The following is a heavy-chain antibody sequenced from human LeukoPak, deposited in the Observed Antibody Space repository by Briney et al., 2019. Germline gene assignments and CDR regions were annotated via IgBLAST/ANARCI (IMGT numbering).Heavy chain of an antibody. CDR1: GFTFRSYT. CDR3: ARDKGSRATQFDY. Sequence: PGGSLRLSCAASGFTFRSYTMSWVRQAPGKGLEWVSSISSGSSYTYYGDSVKGRFTISRDNARNSLFLHMSSLRAEDTAVYYCARDKGSRATQFDYWGQGTLVTVSS. CDR2: ISSGSSYT. D-gene: IGHD1-26*01. V-gene: IGHV3-21*01. J-gene: IGHJ4*02.